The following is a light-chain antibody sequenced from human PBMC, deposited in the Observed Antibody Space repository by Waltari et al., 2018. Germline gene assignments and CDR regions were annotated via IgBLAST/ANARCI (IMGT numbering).Light chain of an antibody. V-gene: IGKV1-NL1*01. CDR3: QQYYTLPWT. CDR1: QAISNS. Sequence: DIQMTQSPSSLSASVGDRVTITCRASQAISNSLAWYHQKAGQAPKVLLYGASRLESGVPSRFSGSGSGTDFTLTINSVQPEDFATFYCQQYYTLPWTFGQGTRGEI. J-gene: IGKJ1*01. CDR2: GAS.